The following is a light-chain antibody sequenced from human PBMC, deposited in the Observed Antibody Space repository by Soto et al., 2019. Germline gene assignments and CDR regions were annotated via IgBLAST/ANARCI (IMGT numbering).Light chain of an antibody. Sequence: EIVLTQSPGTLSLSPGERATLSCRASQSVSSINLAWYQQKPGQAPRLLIYGASSRATGIPARFSGSGSGTDFTLTISRLEPEEFAVYYCQQYGSSPFTFGPGTKVDIK. CDR1: QSVSSIN. CDR3: QQYGSSPFT. V-gene: IGKV3-20*01. CDR2: GAS. J-gene: IGKJ3*01.